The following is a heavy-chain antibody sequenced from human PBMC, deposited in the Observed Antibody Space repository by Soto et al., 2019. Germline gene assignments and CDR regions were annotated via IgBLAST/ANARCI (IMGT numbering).Heavy chain of an antibody. CDR3: ARVGLGLSRLSPRDYFDY. J-gene: IGHJ4*02. D-gene: IGHD6-6*01. CDR1: GDSISNYY. V-gene: IGHV4-59*12. Sequence: SETLSLTCTVSGDSISNYYWSWIRQPPGKGLEWIGYIYFTGSTNYNPSLKSRVTISVDTSKNQFSLKLSSVTTADTAVYYCARVGLGLSRLSPRDYFDYWGRGTLVTGSS. CDR2: IYFTGST.